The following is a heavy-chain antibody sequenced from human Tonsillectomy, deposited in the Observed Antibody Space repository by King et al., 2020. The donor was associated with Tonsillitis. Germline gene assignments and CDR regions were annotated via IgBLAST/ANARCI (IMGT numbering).Heavy chain of an antibody. Sequence: VQLVESGGGVVQPGGSLSLSCAASGFTFSTYGMHWVRQAPGKGLEWVAFIRYDGSNKYYADSVKGRFTISRDNSKNTLSLQMNTLRAEDTAAYYCAKGLDYSDYDYSDYDYYYYGLDVWGQGTTVTVSS. V-gene: IGHV3-30*02. CDR2: IRYDGSNK. D-gene: IGHD4-11*01. J-gene: IGHJ6*02. CDR3: AKGLDYSDYDYSDYDYYYYGLDV. CDR1: GFTFSTYG.